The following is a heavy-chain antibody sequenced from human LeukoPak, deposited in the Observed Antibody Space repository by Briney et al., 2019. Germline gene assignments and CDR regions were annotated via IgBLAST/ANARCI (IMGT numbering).Heavy chain of an antibody. CDR2: IYHSGST. CDR3: ARDLRGDY. V-gene: IGHV4-38-2*02. CDR1: GYSISSGYY. J-gene: IGHJ4*02. Sequence: PSETLSLTCSVSGYSISSGYYWGWIRQSPGKGLEWIGSIYHSGSTYYNPSLKSRVTISVDTSKNQFSLKLSSVTAADTAVYYCARDLRGDYWGQGTLVTVSS.